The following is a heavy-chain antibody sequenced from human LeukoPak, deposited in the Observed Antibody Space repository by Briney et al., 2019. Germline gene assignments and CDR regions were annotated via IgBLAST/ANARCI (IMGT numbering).Heavy chain of an antibody. Sequence: GASVKVSCKASGYTFTGYYMHWVRQAPGQGLEWMGWINPNSGGTNYAQKLQGRVTMTRDTSISTAYMELSRLRSDDTAVYYCARDRTRRWFGESHYGMDVWGQGTTVTVSS. D-gene: IGHD3-10*01. CDR3: ARDRTRRWFGESHYGMDV. J-gene: IGHJ6*02. CDR2: INPNSGGT. V-gene: IGHV1-2*02. CDR1: GYTFTGYY.